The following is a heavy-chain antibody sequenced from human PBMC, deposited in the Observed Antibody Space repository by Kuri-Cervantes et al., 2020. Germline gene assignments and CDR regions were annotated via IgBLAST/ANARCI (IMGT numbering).Heavy chain of an antibody. CDR1: GGSISGSSYY. D-gene: IGHD2-15*01. J-gene: IGHJ4*02. CDR2: IYYSGST. CDR3: ARLGGYCSGGSCPDY. V-gene: IGHV4-39*07. Sequence: SETLSLTCTVSGGSISGSSYYWGWIRQPPGKGLEWIGSIYYSGSTYCNPSLKSRVTISVDTSKNQFSLKLSSVTAADTAVYYCARLGGYCSGGSCPDYWGQGTLVTVSS.